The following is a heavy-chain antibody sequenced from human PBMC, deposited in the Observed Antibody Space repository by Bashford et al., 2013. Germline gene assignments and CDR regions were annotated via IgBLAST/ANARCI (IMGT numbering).Heavy chain of an antibody. CDR2: MDPNSGNT. Sequence: ASVKVSCKASGYTFSSYHVNWVRQATGQGLEWMGWMDPNSGNTGYAQKFQGRVTMTRDISISTAYMELNSLTYDDTAVYYCARLSRGDPERFQHWGQGTQVTVSS. D-gene: IGHD3-10*01. CDR1: GYTFSSYH. J-gene: IGHJ1*01. CDR3: ARLSRGDPERFQH. V-gene: IGHV1-8*01.